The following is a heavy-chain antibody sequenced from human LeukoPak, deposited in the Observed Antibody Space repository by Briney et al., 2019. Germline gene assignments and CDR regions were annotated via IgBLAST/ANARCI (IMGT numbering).Heavy chain of an antibody. CDR1: GGSISSYY. J-gene: IGHJ4*02. D-gene: IGHD6-13*01. CDR2: IYYSGST. CDR3: ARGRSSWSHLFDY. Sequence: SETRSLTCTVSGGSISSYYWSWIRQPPGKGLEWIGYIYYSGSTNYNPSLKSRVTISVDTSKNQFSLKLSSVTAADTAVYYCARGRSSWSHLFDYWGQGTLVTVSS. V-gene: IGHV4-59*01.